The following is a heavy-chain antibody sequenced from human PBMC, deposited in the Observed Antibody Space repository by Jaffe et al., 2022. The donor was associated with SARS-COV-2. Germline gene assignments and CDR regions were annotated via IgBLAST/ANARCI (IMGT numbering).Heavy chain of an antibody. J-gene: IGHJ4*02. CDR3: AREIPYDILTYDLFDY. CDR2: IYTSGST. V-gene: IGHV4-61*02. CDR1: GGSISSGSYY. D-gene: IGHD3-9*01. Sequence: QVQLQESGPGLVKPSQTLSLTCTVSGGSISSGSYYWSWIRQPAGKGLEWIGRIYTSGSTNYNPSLKSRVTISVDTSKNQFSLKLSSVTAADTAVYYCAREIPYDILTYDLFDYWGQGTLVTVSS.